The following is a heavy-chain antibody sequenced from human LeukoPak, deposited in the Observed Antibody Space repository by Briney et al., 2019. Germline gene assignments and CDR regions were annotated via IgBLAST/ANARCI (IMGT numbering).Heavy chain of an antibody. Sequence: PGGSLRLSCAASGFTFSSYGMHWVRQAPGKGLEWVAVISYDGSNQYYADSVKGRFTISRDNSKNTLYLQMNSLRAEDTAVYYCAKLEDCSSTGCYSEGMSYYYYYGMDVWGQGTTVTVSS. J-gene: IGHJ6*02. V-gene: IGHV3-30*18. CDR2: ISYDGSNQ. D-gene: IGHD2-2*02. CDR1: GFTFSSYG. CDR3: AKLEDCSSTGCYSEGMSYYYYYGMDV.